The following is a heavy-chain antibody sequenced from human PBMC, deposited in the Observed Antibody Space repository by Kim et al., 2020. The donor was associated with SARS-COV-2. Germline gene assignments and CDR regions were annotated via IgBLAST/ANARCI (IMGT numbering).Heavy chain of an antibody. D-gene: IGHD7-27*01. J-gene: IGHJ6*03. CDR3: ARESVSATGESGVYYYYMDV. CDR2: NPTSGGT. V-gene: IGHV1-2*02. Sequence: NPTSGGTNYAQKFQEGVTMTRDTSISTAYMELSRLRSDDTAVYYCARESVSATGESGVYYYYMDVWGKGTTVTVSS.